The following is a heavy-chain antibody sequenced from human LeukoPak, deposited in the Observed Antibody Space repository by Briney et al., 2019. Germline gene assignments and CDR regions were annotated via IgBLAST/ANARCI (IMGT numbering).Heavy chain of an antibody. D-gene: IGHD3-16*02. Sequence: SETLSLTCTVSGGSISSSSYYWGWIRQPPGKGLEWIGEINHSGSTNYNPSLKSRVTISVDTSKNQFSLKLSSVTAADTAVYYCARVRYDYVWGSYRYSGIFDYWGQGTLVTVSS. CDR2: INHSGST. J-gene: IGHJ4*02. CDR3: ARVRYDYVWGSYRYSGIFDY. CDR1: GGSISSSSYY. V-gene: IGHV4-39*07.